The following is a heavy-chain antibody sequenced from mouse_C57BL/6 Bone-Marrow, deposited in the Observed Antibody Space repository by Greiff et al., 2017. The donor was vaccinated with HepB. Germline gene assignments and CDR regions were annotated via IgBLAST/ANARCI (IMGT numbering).Heavy chain of an antibody. Sequence: VHLKQSGPVLVKPGASVKMSCKASGYTFTDYYMNWVKQSHGKRLEWIGVINPYNGGTSYNQKFKGKATLTVDKSSSTAYMELNSLTSEDSAVYYWAGGYYGIAYWGQGTLGTVSA. CDR3: AGGYYGIAY. J-gene: IGHJ3*01. D-gene: IGHD2-3*01. CDR2: INPYNGGT. CDR1: GYTFTDYY. V-gene: IGHV1-19*01.